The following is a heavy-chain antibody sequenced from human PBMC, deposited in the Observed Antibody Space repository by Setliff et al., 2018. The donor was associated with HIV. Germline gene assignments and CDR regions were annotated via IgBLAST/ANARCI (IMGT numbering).Heavy chain of an antibody. CDR3: ARVRLYNTALDY. D-gene: IGHD3-3*01. J-gene: IGHJ4*02. CDR1: GFTFSSYS. Sequence: GGSLRLSCAASGFTFSSYSMNWVRQAPGKGLEWVSSISSSSSYIYYADSVKGRFTISRDNAKNSLYLQMNSLRAEDTAVYYCARVRLYNTALDYWGQGTLVTVSS. V-gene: IGHV3-21*01. CDR2: ISSSSSYI.